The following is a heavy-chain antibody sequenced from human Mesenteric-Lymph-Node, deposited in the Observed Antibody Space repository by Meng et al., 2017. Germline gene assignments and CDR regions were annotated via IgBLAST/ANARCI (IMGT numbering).Heavy chain of an antibody. D-gene: IGHD3-10*01. J-gene: IGHJ5*02. V-gene: IGHV4-34*01. CDR2: IDHRGNT. Sequence: QGEPPGGGVGLLKPSETLSRSCAVYGGSFRDYYWTWIRHPPGKGLEWIGEIDHRGNTKYNPSLKSRVTISLDTSKKQFSLKVRSVTAADSAVYYCARRGPSGNFSPWSQGALVTVSS. CDR1: GGSFRDYY. CDR3: ARRGPSGNFSP.